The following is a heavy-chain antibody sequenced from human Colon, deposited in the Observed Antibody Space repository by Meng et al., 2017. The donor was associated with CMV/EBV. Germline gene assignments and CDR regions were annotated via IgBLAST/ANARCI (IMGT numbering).Heavy chain of an antibody. CDR1: GASTGTSY. J-gene: IGHJ4*02. CDR2: VFYRGSI. V-gene: IGHV4-59*01. CDR3: ARMPGASVGFDY. D-gene: IGHD5/OR15-5a*01. Sequence: SETLSLTCTVSGASTGTSYWSWVRQPPGKGLEWIGYVFYRGSIKYNPSLKSRVTISVDTSKNQVSLTLTSVTAADAAVYYCARMPGASVGFDYWGQGALVTVSS.